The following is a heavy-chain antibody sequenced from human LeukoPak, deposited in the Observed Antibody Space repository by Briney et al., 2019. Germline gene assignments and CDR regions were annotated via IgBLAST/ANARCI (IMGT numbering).Heavy chain of an antibody. CDR3: ARVWRAVAAAGTDY. CDR2: ISYDGSNK. J-gene: IGHJ4*02. CDR1: GFTFSSYA. Sequence: GRSLRLSCAASGFTFSSYAMHCVRQAPGKGLEWVAVISYDGSNKYYADSVKGRFTISRDNSKNTLYLQMNSLRAEDTAVYYCARVWRAVAAAGTDYWGQGTLVTVSS. D-gene: IGHD6-13*01. V-gene: IGHV3-30-3*01.